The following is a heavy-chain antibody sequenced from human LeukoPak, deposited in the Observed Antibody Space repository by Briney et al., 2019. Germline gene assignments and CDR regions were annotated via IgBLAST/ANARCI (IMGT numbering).Heavy chain of an antibody. D-gene: IGHD3-10*01. CDR2: FDPEDGET. CDR3: ATAPGVRGVNWFDP. V-gene: IGHV1-24*01. J-gene: IGHJ5*02. CDR1: GYTLTELS. Sequence: ASVKVSCKVSGYTLTELSMHWVRQAPGKGLEWMGGFDPEDGETIYAQKFQGRVTMTEDTSTDTAYMELSSLRSEDTAVYYCATAPGVRGVNWFDPWGQRTLVTVSS.